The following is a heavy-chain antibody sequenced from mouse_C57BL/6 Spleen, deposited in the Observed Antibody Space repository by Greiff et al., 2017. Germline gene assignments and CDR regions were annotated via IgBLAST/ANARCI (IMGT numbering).Heavy chain of an antibody. CDR3: ARRNYYGSSFYYAMDD. V-gene: IGHV1-26*01. J-gene: IGHJ4*01. Sequence: VQLQQSGPELVKPGASVKISCKASGYTFTDYYMNWVKQSHGKSLEWIGDINPNNGGTSYNQKFKGKATLTVDKSSSTAYMELRSLTSEDSAVYYCARRNYYGSSFYYAMDDWGQGTSVTVSS. CDR1: GYTFTDYY. CDR2: INPNNGGT. D-gene: IGHD1-1*01.